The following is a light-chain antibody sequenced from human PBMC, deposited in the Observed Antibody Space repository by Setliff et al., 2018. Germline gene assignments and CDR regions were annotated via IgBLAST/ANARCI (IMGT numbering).Light chain of an antibody. J-gene: IGLJ1*01. V-gene: IGLV1-40*01. Sequence: QSVLTQPPSVSGAPGQRVTISCTGTSSDIGAGYTVHWYQQVPGTAPKLLIYGNSNRPSGVPDRFSGSKSGTSASLAIAGLQAEDEADYYCQSYGGSLSGYVFGTGTKVTVL. CDR3: QSYGGSLSGYV. CDR1: SSDIGAGYT. CDR2: GNS.